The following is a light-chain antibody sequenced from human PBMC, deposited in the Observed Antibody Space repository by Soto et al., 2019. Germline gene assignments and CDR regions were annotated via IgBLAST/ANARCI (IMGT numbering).Light chain of an antibody. J-gene: IGKJ2*01. Sequence: EIVLTQSPATLSLSPGEGATLSCRASQSVNKFLAWYQQKPSQAPRLLIYDASSRAIGTPARFSGSGSGTDFTLTISSLEPEDFAVYYCQQRSNWPPGYTFGQGTKLEIK. V-gene: IGKV3-11*01. CDR1: QSVNKF. CDR3: QQRSNWPPGYT. CDR2: DAS.